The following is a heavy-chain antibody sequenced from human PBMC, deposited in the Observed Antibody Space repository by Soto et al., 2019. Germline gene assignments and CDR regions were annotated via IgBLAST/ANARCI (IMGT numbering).Heavy chain of an antibody. V-gene: IGHV4-30-4*01. J-gene: IGHJ5*02. Sequence: QVQLQESGPGLVKPSQTLSLTCTVSGGSISSGDYYWSWIRQPPGKGLEWIGYIYYSGSTYYNPSLKSQVTISVDTSKNQFSLKLSSVTAADTAVYYCARDASYGSGSYGPGLAPWGQGTLVTVSS. D-gene: IGHD3-10*01. CDR1: GGSISSGDYY. CDR3: ARDASYGSGSYGPGLAP. CDR2: IYYSGST.